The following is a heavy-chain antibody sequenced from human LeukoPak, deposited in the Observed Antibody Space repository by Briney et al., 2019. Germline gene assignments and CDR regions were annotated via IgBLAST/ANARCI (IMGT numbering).Heavy chain of an antibody. D-gene: IGHD6-19*01. CDR2: ISSSGSTI. V-gene: IGHV3-48*03. CDR3: ARDRGSWLDSFDY. J-gene: IGHJ4*02. CDR1: GFTFSSYE. Sequence: PGGSLRLSCAASGFTFSSYEMNWVRQAPGKGLECVSYISSSGSTIYYADSVKGRFTISRDNAKNSLYMQMNSLRAEDTAVYYCARDRGSWLDSFDYWGQGTLVTVSS.